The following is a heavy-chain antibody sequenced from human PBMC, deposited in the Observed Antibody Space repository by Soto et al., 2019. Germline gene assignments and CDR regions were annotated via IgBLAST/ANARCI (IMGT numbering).Heavy chain of an antibody. CDR3: ASGVRGHYYYYGMDV. Sequence: GGSLRLSCAASGFTFRSYAMSWVRQAPGKGLEWVSGISGSGGSTYYADSVKGRFTISRDNSKNTLYMQMNSLRAEDTAVYYCASGVRGHYYYYGMDVWGQGTTVTV. CDR2: ISGSGGST. CDR1: GFTFRSYA. J-gene: IGHJ6*02. D-gene: IGHD3-10*01. V-gene: IGHV3-23*01.